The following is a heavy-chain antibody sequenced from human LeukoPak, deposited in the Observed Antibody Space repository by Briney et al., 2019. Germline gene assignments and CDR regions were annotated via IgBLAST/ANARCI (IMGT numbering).Heavy chain of an antibody. D-gene: IGHD1-1*01. Sequence: PGGSLRLSCAASGFTFSSYAMSWVRQAPGKGLEWVGFIRSKAYGETADYAASVKGRFTISRDDSKAIAYQQMNSLKTEDTAVYHCTRDRGAYNLYDYWGQGTLVTVSS. CDR2: IRSKAYGETA. V-gene: IGHV3-49*04. CDR1: GFTFSSYA. CDR3: TRDRGAYNLYDY. J-gene: IGHJ4*02.